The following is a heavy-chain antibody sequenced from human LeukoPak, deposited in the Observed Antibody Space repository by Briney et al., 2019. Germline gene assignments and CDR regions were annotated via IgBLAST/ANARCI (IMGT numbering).Heavy chain of an antibody. CDR2: INAGNGNT. J-gene: IGHJ3*02. V-gene: IGHV1-3*01. CDR1: GYTFTSYA. Sequence: ASVKVSCKASGYTFTSYAMHWVRQAPGQRLEWMGWINAGNGNTKYSQKFQGRVTITTDESTSTAYMELSSLRSEDTAVYYCARSPPNDAFDIWGQGTIVTVSS. CDR3: ARSPPNDAFDI.